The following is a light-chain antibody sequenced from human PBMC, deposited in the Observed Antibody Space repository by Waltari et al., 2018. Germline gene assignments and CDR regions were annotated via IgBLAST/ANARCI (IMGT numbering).Light chain of an antibody. CDR3: QQRSNWWT. J-gene: IGKJ1*01. Sequence: EIVLTQSPATLSLSPGKRATLPCRASQSVSIYLAWYQKKPDQAPRLLIYEASKRGTGIRARFSGSGSGTDFTLTSTRVEPEDVAVYCCQQRSNWWTFGQGTKVEIK. CDR1: QSVSIY. V-gene: IGKV3-11*01. CDR2: EAS.